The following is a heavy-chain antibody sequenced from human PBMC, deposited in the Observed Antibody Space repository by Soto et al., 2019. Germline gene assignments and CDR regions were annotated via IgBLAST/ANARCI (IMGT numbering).Heavy chain of an antibody. J-gene: IGHJ4*02. Sequence: SQTLSLTCVISGDSVSSNSAAWSWIRQYPSRGLEWLGRTYYRSKWNSNYAVSVKGRVTINPDTSKNQFSLQLNSVTPEDTAVYYCARDEGGPWGQGTLVTVSS. V-gene: IGHV6-1*01. CDR2: TYYRSKWNS. CDR1: GDSVSSNSAA. CDR3: ARDEGGP.